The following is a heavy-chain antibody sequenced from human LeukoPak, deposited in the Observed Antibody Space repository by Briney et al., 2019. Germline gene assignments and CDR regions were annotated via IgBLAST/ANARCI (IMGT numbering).Heavy chain of an antibody. D-gene: IGHD1-7*01. V-gene: IGHV3-23*01. J-gene: IGHJ4*02. CDR2: IGDSDITT. CDR1: GFTFSSHA. Sequence: GGSLRLSCAASGFTFSSHALTWIRQAPGKGLEWVSTIGDSDITTHYADSVKGRFTISRDNSKNTLFLQMNGLRAEDTAVYYCAKDERNWNYNLASQTYDWGQGTLVTVSS. CDR3: AKDERNWNYNLASQTYD.